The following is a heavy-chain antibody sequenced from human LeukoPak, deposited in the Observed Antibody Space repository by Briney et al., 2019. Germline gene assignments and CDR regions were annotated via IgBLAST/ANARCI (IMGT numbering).Heavy chain of an antibody. D-gene: IGHD3-10*01. V-gene: IGHV3-15*01. CDR3: TTDLYFYSGTYYIEY. Sequence: KPGGSLRLSCAASGFTFKNAWMTWVGQALGKGVEWVGRVKTKTEGETADYAAPVRGRFTISRDDSKDTLYLQMNSLKTEDTAMYYCTTDLYFYSGTYYIEYWGQGTLVTVSS. CDR2: VKTKTEGETA. J-gene: IGHJ4*02. CDR1: GFTFKNAW.